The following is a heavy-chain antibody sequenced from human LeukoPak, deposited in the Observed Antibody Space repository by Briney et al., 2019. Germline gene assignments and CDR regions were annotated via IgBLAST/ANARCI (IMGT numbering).Heavy chain of an antibody. Sequence: GGTLRLSCAASGFTFSSYAMSWVRQAPGKGLEWVSAISGSGGSTYYAGSVKGRFTISRDNSKNTLYLQMNSLRAEDTAVYYCAKSQWELMLYNWFDPWGQGTLVTVSS. CDR1: GFTFSSYA. CDR3: AKSQWELMLYNWFDP. CDR2: ISGSGGST. J-gene: IGHJ5*02. D-gene: IGHD1-26*01. V-gene: IGHV3-23*01.